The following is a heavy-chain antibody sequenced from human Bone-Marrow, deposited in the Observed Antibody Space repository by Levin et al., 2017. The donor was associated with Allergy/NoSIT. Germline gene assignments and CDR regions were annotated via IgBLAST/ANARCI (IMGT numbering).Heavy chain of an antibody. J-gene: IGHJ6*03. CDR2: INHSGST. CDR3: ARASYNGDYNYYYYMDV. CDR1: GGSFSGYY. D-gene: IGHD4-17*01. V-gene: IGHV4-34*01. Sequence: SETLSLTCAVYGGSFSGYYWSWIRQPPGKGLEWIGEINHSGSTNYNPSLKSRVTISVDTSKNQFSLKLSSVTAADTAVYYWARASYNGDYNYYYYMDVWGKGPRSPSP.